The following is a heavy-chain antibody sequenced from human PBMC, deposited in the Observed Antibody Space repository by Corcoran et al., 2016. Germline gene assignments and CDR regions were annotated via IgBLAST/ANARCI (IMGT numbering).Heavy chain of an antibody. CDR2: ISSSSTTI. J-gene: IGHJ4*02. D-gene: IGHD1-1*01. Sequence: EVQLVESGGGLVQPGGSLRLSCAASGFTFSSYSMNWVRQTPGKGLEWVSYISSSSTTIYDADSVKGRFTISRDNAKNSLYLQMNSLRAEDTAVYYCARGERNWNFDYWDQGTLVTVSS. V-gene: IGHV3-48*04. CDR3: ARGERNWNFDY. CDR1: GFTFSSYS.